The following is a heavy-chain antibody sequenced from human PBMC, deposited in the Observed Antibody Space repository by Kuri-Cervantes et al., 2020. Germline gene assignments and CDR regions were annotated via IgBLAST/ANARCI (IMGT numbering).Heavy chain of an antibody. CDR1: GGSFSGYY. J-gene: IGHJ4*02. Sequence: ESLKISCAVYGGSFSGYYWSWIRQPPGKGLEWIGEINHSGSTNYNPSLKSRVTISVDTSKNQFSLKLSSVTAADTAVYYCARVALGGVFFEYWGQGTLVTVSS. V-gene: IGHV4-34*01. CDR2: INHSGST. CDR3: ARVALGGVFFEY. D-gene: IGHD2-8*02.